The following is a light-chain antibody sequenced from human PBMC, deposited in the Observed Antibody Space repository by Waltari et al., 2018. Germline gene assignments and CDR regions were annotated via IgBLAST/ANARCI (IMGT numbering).Light chain of an antibody. CDR3: QQYTSAPPWT. V-gene: IGKV1-27*01. Sequence: DIQRTEYPCSLSASVGDRVNITCRASQGISNYLAWYQQNPGKVPKLLIYAASTLQSGVPSRFSGSGSGTDFTLTLLSLQPEDFATYYCQQYTSAPPWTFGPATQLEIK. CDR1: QGISNY. J-gene: IGKJ1*01. CDR2: AAS.